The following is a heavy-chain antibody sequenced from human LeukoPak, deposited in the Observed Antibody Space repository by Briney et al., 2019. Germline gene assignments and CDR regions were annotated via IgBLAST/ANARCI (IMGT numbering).Heavy chain of an antibody. CDR2: ISYDGSNE. CDR3: AKGSYYDSSGSFYFDY. Sequence: GGSLRLSCAASGFTFSSYAMHWVRQAPGKGLEWVTFISYDGSNEYSADSVKGRFTISRDNSKNTLYVQVNSLGTEDTAAYYCAKGSYYDSSGSFYFDYWGQGTLVTVSS. V-gene: IGHV3-30*04. CDR1: GFTFSSYA. J-gene: IGHJ4*02. D-gene: IGHD3-22*01.